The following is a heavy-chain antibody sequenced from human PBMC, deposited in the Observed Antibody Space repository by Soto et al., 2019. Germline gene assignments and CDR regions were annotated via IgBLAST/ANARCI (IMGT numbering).Heavy chain of an antibody. V-gene: IGHV1-69*01. CDR2: IIPTLGTT. CDR1: GGSFSKFA. CDR3: ARQGSGSEYPQYFYYGMDV. J-gene: IGHJ6*02. Sequence: QVQLVQSGTEVKTPGSSVKVSCKASGGSFSKFAINWVRQAPGQGLEWMGGIIPTLGTTDYAHKFQGRVTITADEATRTAYMELSGLRSEDTTIYYCARQGSGSEYPQYFYYGMDVWGQGTTAAASS. D-gene: IGHD5-12*01.